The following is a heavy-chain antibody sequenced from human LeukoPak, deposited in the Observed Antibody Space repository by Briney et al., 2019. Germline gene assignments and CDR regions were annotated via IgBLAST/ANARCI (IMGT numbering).Heavy chain of an antibody. CDR1: GFTFSSYA. V-gene: IGHV3-23*01. CDR3: AKETQSKPRMVRGPPNY. J-gene: IGHJ4*02. CDR2: ISGSGGST. D-gene: IGHD3-10*01. Sequence: GGSLRLSCAASGFTFSSYAMSWVRQAPGKGLEWVSAISGSGGSTYYADSVKGRFTISRDNSKNTLYLQMNSLRAEDTAVYYCAKETQSKPRMVRGPPNYWGQGTLVTVSS.